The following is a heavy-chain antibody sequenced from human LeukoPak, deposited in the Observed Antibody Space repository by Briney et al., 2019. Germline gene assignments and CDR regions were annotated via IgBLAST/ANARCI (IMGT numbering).Heavy chain of an antibody. Sequence: PGGSLRLSCVASGFTFSSYWMSWVRQAPGKGLEWVANIKEDGSDKYYVDSVKGRFTISRDNAKNSLYLQMNSLRAEDTAVYYCARDRDSSGYYGYYFDYLGQGTLVTVPS. D-gene: IGHD3-22*01. CDR3: ARDRDSSGYYGYYFDY. V-gene: IGHV3-7*04. CDR2: IKEDGSDK. CDR1: GFTFSSYW. J-gene: IGHJ4*02.